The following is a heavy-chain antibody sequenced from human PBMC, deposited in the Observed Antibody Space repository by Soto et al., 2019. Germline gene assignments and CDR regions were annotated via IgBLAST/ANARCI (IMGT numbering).Heavy chain of an antibody. CDR3: AHRGLLPTFPPHDAFDI. CDR1: GFSLSTRGVG. V-gene: IGHV2-5*02. J-gene: IGHJ3*02. D-gene: IGHD2-21*02. CDR2: IFWDDDK. Sequence: GSGPTLVNPTQTLTLTCTFSGFSLSTRGVGVGWIRQPPGKALEWLALIFWDDDKRYSPSLKSRLTITKDTSKNQVVLTMTNMDPVDTATYYCAHRGLLPTFPPHDAFDIWGQGTIVTLSS.